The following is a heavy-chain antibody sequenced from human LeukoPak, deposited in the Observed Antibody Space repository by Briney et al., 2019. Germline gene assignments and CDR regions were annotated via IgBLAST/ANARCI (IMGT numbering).Heavy chain of an antibody. CDR1: GGSISSGNYY. D-gene: IGHD6-19*01. Sequence: NPSQTLSLTCTVSGGSISSGNYYWSWIRQPAGKGLEWIGRIYTSGSTNYNPSLKSRVTISVDTSKNQFSLKLSSVTAADTAVYYCAASSGWYNDAFDIWGQGTMVTVSS. V-gene: IGHV4-61*02. CDR2: IYTSGST. CDR3: AASSGWYNDAFDI. J-gene: IGHJ3*02.